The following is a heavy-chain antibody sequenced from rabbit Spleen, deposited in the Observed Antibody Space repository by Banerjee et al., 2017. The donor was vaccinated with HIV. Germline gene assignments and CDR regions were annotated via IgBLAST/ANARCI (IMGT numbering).Heavy chain of an antibody. CDR2: IYGGSSDST. D-gene: IGHD7-1*01. J-gene: IGHJ4*01. V-gene: IGHV1S45*01. CDR1: GVSLNDKDV. Sequence: QEQLEESGGGLVKPEGSLTLTCKASGVSLNDKDVMCWVRQAPGKGLEWIACIYGGSSDSTYSASWAKGRFTLSKTSSTTVTLQMTSLTAADTATYFCGRSSNAGYAGYGYGSNLWGPGTLVTVS. CDR3: GRSSNAGYAGYGYGSNL.